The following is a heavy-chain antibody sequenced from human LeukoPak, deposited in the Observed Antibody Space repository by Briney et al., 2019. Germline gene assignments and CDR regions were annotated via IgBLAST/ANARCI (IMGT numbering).Heavy chain of an antibody. J-gene: IGHJ5*02. D-gene: IGHD4-17*01. V-gene: IGHV1-69*05. Sequence: SVKVSCKASGGTFSSYAISWVRQAPGQGLEWMGRIIPIFGTANYAQKFQGRVTITTDESTSTAYMELSSLRSEDTAVYYCARAIDDYGDYGSKVHWFDPWGQGTLVTVSS. CDR3: ARAIDDYGDYGSKVHWFDP. CDR1: GGTFSSYA. CDR2: IIPIFGTA.